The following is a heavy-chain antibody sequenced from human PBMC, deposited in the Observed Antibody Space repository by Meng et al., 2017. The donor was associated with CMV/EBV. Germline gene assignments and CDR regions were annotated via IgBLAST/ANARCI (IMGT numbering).Heavy chain of an antibody. CDR1: GFTFSSYG. Sequence: GGSLRLSCAASGFTFSSYGMHWVRLAPGKGLEWVAFIRYDGSNKYYADSVKGRFTISRDNSKNTLYLQMNSLRAEDTAVYYCAKDKQYYDSSGWIDYWGQGTLVTVSS. V-gene: IGHV3-30*02. D-gene: IGHD3-22*01. J-gene: IGHJ4*02. CDR2: IRYDGSNK. CDR3: AKDKQYYDSSGWIDY.